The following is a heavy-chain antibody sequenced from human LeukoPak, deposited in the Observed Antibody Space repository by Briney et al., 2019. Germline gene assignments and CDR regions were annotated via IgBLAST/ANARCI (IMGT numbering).Heavy chain of an antibody. V-gene: IGHV1-69*05. Sequence: SVKVSCKASGGTFSSYAISWVRQAPGQGLEWMGGIIPIFGTANYAQKFQGRVTITTDESTSTAYMELSSLRSEDTAVYYCASLESYGGTTQFDYWGQGTLVTVSS. J-gene: IGHJ4*02. CDR1: GGTFSSYA. D-gene: IGHD4-23*01. CDR3: ASLESYGGTTQFDY. CDR2: IIPIFGTA.